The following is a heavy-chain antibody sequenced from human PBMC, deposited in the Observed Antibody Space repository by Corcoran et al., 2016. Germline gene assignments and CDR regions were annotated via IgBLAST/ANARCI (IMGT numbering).Heavy chain of an antibody. Sequence: QVQLVQSGAEVKKPGSSVKVSCKASGGTFSSYAISWVRQAPGQGLEWMGGIIPIFGTAKYAQKFQGRVTITADESTSTAYMERSSLRYEDTAVYYGARDDETVIVVSRARVDCMVVWGQGTTVTVSS. CDR3: ARDDETVIVVSRARVDCMVV. D-gene: IGHD1-26*01. V-gene: IGHV1-69*01. J-gene: IGHJ6*02. CDR2: IIPIFGTA. CDR1: GGTFSSYA.